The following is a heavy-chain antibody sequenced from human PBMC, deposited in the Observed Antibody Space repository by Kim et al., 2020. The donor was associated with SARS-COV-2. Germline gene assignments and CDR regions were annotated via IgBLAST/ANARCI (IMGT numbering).Heavy chain of an antibody. CDR3: AKDKGIAVAGT. J-gene: IGHJ4*02. D-gene: IGHD6-19*01. V-gene: IGHV3-23*01. Sequence: GGSLRLSCAASGFTFSSYAMSWVRQAPGKGLEWVSAISGSGGSTYYADSVKGRFTISRDNSKNTLYLRMNSLRAEDTAVYYCAKDKGIAVAGTWGQGTLVTVSS. CDR2: ISGSGGST. CDR1: GFTFSSYA.